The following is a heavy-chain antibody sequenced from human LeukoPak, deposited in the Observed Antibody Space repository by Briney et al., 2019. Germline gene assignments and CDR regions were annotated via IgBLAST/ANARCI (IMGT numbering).Heavy chain of an antibody. Sequence: SQTLSLTCTVSGGSISSGGYYWSWTRQHPGKGLEWIAYIYYSGNTYYSPSLKSRVTISVDTSKNQFSLKLNSVTAADTAVYYCARAAPDAFDIWGQGTMVTVSS. CDR2: IYYSGNT. V-gene: IGHV4-31*03. CDR3: ARAAPDAFDI. CDR1: GGSISSGGYY. J-gene: IGHJ3*02.